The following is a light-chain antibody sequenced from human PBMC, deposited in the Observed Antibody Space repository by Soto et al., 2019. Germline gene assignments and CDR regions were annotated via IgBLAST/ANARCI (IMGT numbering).Light chain of an antibody. CDR2: GAS. CDR3: QQDGSSPRT. V-gene: IGKV3-20*01. Sequence: EIVLTQSPGTLSLSPGEIATLSCRASQSVSSSYLAWYQQKPGQDPRLLIYGASSRATGLPDRFSGSGSGTDFTLTIRRLEPEDFAVYYCQQDGSSPRTFGKGTKVEIK. CDR1: QSVSSSY. J-gene: IGKJ1*01.